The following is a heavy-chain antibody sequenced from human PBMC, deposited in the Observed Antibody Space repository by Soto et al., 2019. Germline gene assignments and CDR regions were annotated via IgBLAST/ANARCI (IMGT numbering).Heavy chain of an antibody. CDR1: GGTFSNYP. CDR3: ARGNHRWLQLWYFDL. D-gene: IGHD5-12*01. CDR2: IIPIFGPV. J-gene: IGHJ2*01. V-gene: IGHV1-69*12. Sequence: QVQLVQSGAEVKKPGSSVKVSCKASGGTFSNYPISWVRQAPGQGLEWMGGIIPIFGPVNYAQKFQGRGTITADESTSTAYMELSSLRSEDTAVYYCARGNHRWLQLWYFDLWGRGTLVTVSS.